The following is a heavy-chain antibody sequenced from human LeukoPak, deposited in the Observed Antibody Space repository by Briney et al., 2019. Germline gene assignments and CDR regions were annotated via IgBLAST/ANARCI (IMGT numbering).Heavy chain of an antibody. CDR3: ARYDSGSYFDY. Sequence: PSETLSLSCTVSGGSISSSSYYWGWKRQPPGKGLEWIRSIYYSGSTYYNPSLKSLVTISVDTSKNQFSLKLSSVTAADTAVYYCARYDSGSYFDYWGQGTLVTVSS. J-gene: IGHJ4*02. CDR2: IYYSGST. V-gene: IGHV4-39*01. CDR1: GGSISSSSYY. D-gene: IGHD1-26*01.